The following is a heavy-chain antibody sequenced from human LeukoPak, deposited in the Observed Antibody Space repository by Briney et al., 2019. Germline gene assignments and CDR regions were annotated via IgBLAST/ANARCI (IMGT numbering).Heavy chain of an antibody. CDR1: GFTFSSYW. Sequence: GGSLRLSCAASGFTFSSYWMHWVRQAPGKGLVWVSRINSDGSITNYADSVKGRFTISRDNAKNTLYLQMNSLRAEDTAVYYCAKDSPRVVGATNYWGQGTLVTVSS. V-gene: IGHV3-74*01. CDR2: INSDGSIT. D-gene: IGHD1-26*01. J-gene: IGHJ4*02. CDR3: AKDSPRVVGATNY.